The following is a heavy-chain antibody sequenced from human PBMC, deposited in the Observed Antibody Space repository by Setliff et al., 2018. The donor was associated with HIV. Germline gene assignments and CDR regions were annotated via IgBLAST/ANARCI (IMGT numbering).Heavy chain of an antibody. CDR2: IYTSGST. CDR3: ARHRDPPGSRWIFYYYYMDL. J-gene: IGHJ6*03. CDR1: GGSLSSGSYY. V-gene: IGHV4-61*02. Sequence: SETLSLTCTVSGGSLSSGSYYWSWIRQPAGKGLEWIGRIYTSGSTNYNPSLKSRVTISVDTSKNQFSLKLSSVTAADTAVYYCARHRDPPGSRWIFYYYYMDLWGGGTTVTVSS. D-gene: IGHD6-13*01.